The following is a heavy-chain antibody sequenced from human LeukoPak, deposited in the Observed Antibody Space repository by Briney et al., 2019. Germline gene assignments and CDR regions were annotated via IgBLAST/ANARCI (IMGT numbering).Heavy chain of an antibody. J-gene: IGHJ4*02. D-gene: IGHD6-19*01. V-gene: IGHV3-7*01. Sequence: GGSLRLSCAASGFTFSRYWLSWVRQAPGKGLEWVANIKQDGSEKEHVDSVKGRFTISSDNAKNSLYLQLNSLRVEDTAVYYCAGGSGWLIEVYWGQGTLVTVSS. CDR2: IKQDGSEK. CDR1: GFTFSRYW. CDR3: AGGSGWLIEVY.